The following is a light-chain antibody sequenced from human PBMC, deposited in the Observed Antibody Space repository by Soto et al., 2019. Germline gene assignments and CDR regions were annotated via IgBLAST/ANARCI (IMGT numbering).Light chain of an antibody. CDR1: QSVSNNY. CDR3: QQYSTSPT. V-gene: IGKV3-20*01. Sequence: IVLTQSPGTLSLSPGERATLSCRASQSVSNNYLAWYQQKPGQAPRRLIYGASSRATGIPDRFSGSGSGTDFTLTIIRLEPADFAVYYCQQYSTSPTFGEGTRLEI. J-gene: IGKJ5*01. CDR2: GAS.